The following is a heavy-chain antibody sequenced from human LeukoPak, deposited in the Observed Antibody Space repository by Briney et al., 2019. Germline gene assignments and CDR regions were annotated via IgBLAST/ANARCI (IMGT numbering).Heavy chain of an antibody. D-gene: IGHD2-2*02. CDR1: GYTFTGYY. V-gene: IGHV1-2*02. CDR3: AWLLGYCSSTSCYTGGYY. J-gene: IGHJ4*02. Sequence: GASVKVSCKASGYTFTGYYMHWVRQAPGQGLDWMGWINPNSGGTNYAQKFQGRVTTTRDTSISTAYMELSRLRSDDTAVYYCAWLLGYCSSTSCYTGGYYWGQGTLVTVSS. CDR2: INPNSGGT.